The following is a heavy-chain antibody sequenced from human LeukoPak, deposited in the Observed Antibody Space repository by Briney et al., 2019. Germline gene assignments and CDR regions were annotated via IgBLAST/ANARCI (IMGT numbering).Heavy chain of an antibody. CDR1: GFTFSSYA. CDR2: ISGSGGST. Sequence: GGSLRLSCAASGFTFSSYAMSWVRQAPGKGLEWVSAISGSGGSTYYADSVKGRFTISRDNSKNTLYLQMNSLRAEDTAVYYCAKDIVVVPAAMSGYWGQGTLVTVSS. CDR3: AKDIVVVPAAMSGY. V-gene: IGHV3-23*01. J-gene: IGHJ4*02. D-gene: IGHD2-2*01.